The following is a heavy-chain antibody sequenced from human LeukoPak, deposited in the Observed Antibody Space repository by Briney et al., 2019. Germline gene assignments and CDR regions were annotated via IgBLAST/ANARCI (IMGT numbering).Heavy chain of an antibody. Sequence: PGGSLRLSCEASGSTFSTYGMHWVRQAPGRGLEWVAVISNDGYTQYYADSVKGRFTISRDNSKNALFLQMNSLRAEDTAVYYCSKDWGEYYYGSGSYYNSDGYWGQGTLVTVSS. V-gene: IGHV3-30*18. CDR1: GSTFSTYG. D-gene: IGHD3-10*01. CDR3: SKDWGEYYYGSGSYYNSDGY. CDR2: ISNDGYTQ. J-gene: IGHJ4*02.